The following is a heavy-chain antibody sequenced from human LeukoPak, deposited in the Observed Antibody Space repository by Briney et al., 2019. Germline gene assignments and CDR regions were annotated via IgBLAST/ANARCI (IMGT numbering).Heavy chain of an antibody. CDR3: ARDRRLGHRFGDKYYMDV. J-gene: IGHJ6*03. CDR2: IYYSGST. CDR1: GGSISSGGYY. D-gene: IGHD3-10*01. Sequence: SETLSLTCTVSGGSISSGGYYWSWIRQHPGKGLEWIGYIYYSGSTYYNPSLKSRVTISVDTSKNQFSLKLSSVTAADTAVYYCARDRRLGHRFGDKYYMDVWGKGTTVTVSS. V-gene: IGHV4-31*03.